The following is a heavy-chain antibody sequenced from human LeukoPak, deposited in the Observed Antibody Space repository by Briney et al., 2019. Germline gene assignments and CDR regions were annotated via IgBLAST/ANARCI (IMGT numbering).Heavy chain of an antibody. V-gene: IGHV4-61*01. CDR3: ARATDYDFWSGYYDYYYGMDV. Sequence: SETLSLTCTVSGGSISSGSYYWSWIRQPPGKGLEWIGYVYYSGSTNYNPSLKSRVTISVDTSKNQFSLKLSSVTAADTAVYYCARATDYDFWSGYYDYYYGMDVWGQGTTVTVSS. CDR1: GGSISSGSYY. D-gene: IGHD3-3*01. CDR2: VYYSGST. J-gene: IGHJ6*02.